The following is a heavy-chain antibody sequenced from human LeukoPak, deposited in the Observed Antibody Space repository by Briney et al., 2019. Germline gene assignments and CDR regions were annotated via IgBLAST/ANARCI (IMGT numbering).Heavy chain of an antibody. CDR1: GFMFSSNW. V-gene: IGHV3-7*03. CDR3: ARHPNSNWDY. D-gene: IGHD6-13*01. J-gene: IGHJ4*02. Sequence: GGSLRLSCAASGFMFSSNWMSWVRLAPGKGLEWVANIKEDGTETYYVDSVKGRFTASRDNAQNSLYLQMNSLRVEDTAVYYCARHPNSNWDYWGQGTLVTVSS. CDR2: IKEDGTET.